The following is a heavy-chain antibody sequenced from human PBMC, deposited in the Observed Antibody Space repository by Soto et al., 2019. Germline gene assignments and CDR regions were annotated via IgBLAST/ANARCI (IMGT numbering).Heavy chain of an antibody. J-gene: IGHJ4*02. V-gene: IGHV3-15*01. Sequence: EVQLVESGGGLVKPGGSLRLSCAASGFTFSNAWMSWVRQAPGKGLEWVGRIKSKTDGGTTDYAAPVKGRFTNSTHDSKKTLYLQMNSMKTEDTAVSYCTTVVRAYWGQGTLVTVSS. CDR3: TTVVRAY. CDR1: GFTFSNAW. CDR2: IKSKTDGGTT.